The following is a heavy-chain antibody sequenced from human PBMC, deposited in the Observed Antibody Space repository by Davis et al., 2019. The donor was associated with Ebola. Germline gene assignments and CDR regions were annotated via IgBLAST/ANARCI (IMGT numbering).Heavy chain of an antibody. CDR3: ARTPYCSGGSCYSNPHFDY. J-gene: IGHJ4*02. CDR1: GGSISSGDYY. V-gene: IGHV4-30-4*01. CDR2: ISYSGST. Sequence: SETLSLTCTVSGGSISSGDYYWSWIRQPPGKGLEWIGHISYSGSTYYKSSLKSRVTISVDTSKNQFSLKLSSVTAADTAVYYCARTPYCSGGSCYSNPHFDYWGQGTLVTVSS. D-gene: IGHD2-15*01.